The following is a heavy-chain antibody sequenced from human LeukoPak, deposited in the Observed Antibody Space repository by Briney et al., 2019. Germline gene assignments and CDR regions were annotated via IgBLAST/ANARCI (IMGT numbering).Heavy chain of an antibody. CDR1: GDTLTSYD. J-gene: IGHJ4*02. Sequence: ASVKVSCKASGDTLTSYDINWVRQATGQGLEWMGWMNPNSGNTGYAQKFQGRVTMTRNTSISTAYMELSSLRSEDTAVYYCARDGIVGAGRPYWGQGTLVTVSS. CDR3: ARDGIVGAGRPY. D-gene: IGHD1-26*01. CDR2: MNPNSGNT. V-gene: IGHV1-8*01.